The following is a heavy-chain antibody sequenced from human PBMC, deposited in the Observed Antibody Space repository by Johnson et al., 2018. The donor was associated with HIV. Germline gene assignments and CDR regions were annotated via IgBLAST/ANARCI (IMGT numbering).Heavy chain of an antibody. CDR1: GFTLISYA. CDR2: ISYDGNRE. Sequence: QMQLVESGGGVVQPGRSLRLSCAASGFTLISYAMHWVRQAPGKGLEWVAGISYDGNREYYADSVKGRFTISSDNSKNTLNLQMNSLRAEDTAFYYCARVTMVVVVMQSFDCWGQGTLVTVSS. CDR3: ARVTMVVVVMQSFDC. V-gene: IGHV3-30-3*01. J-gene: IGHJ3*01. D-gene: IGHD3-22*01.